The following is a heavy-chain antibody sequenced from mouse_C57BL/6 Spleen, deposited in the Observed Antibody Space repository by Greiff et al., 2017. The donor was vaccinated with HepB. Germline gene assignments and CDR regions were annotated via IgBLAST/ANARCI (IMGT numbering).Heavy chain of an antibody. CDR3: ASEMVTTLKWYFDV. J-gene: IGHJ1*03. D-gene: IGHD2-3*01. V-gene: IGHV1-64*01. Sequence: QVQLQQPGAELVKPGASVKLSCKASGYTFTSYWMHWVKQRPGQGLEWIGMIHPNSGSTNYNEKFKSKATLTVDKSSSTAYMQLSSLTSEDSAVYYCASEMVTTLKWYFDVWGTGTTVTVSS. CDR1: GYTFTSYW. CDR2: IHPNSGST.